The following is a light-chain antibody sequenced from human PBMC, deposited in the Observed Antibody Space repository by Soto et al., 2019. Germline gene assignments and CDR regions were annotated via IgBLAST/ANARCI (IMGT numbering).Light chain of an antibody. Sequence: VLTQSPASLSLSPGERAALSCRASQSVSSSHLVWYQQKPGQAPRLLIYGEYTRATGMPDRFSGSGSGTDFTLTISRLEPEDLALYYCHQYGTSYTFGQGTKLEI. CDR3: HQYGTSYT. J-gene: IGKJ2*01. V-gene: IGKV3-20*01. CDR2: GEY. CDR1: QSVSSSH.